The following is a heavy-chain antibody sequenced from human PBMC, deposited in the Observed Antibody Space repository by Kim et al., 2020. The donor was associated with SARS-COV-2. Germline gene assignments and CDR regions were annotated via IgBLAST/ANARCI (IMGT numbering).Heavy chain of an antibody. Sequence: ASVKVSCKASGYTFTGYYMHWVRQAPGQGLEWMGWINPNSGGTNYAQKFQGRVTMTRDTSISTAYMELSRLRSDDTAVYYCARAIAARTSDAFDIWGQGTMVTVSS. CDR2: INPNSGGT. J-gene: IGHJ3*02. CDR3: ARAIAARTSDAFDI. CDR1: GYTFTGYY. V-gene: IGHV1-2*02. D-gene: IGHD6-13*01.